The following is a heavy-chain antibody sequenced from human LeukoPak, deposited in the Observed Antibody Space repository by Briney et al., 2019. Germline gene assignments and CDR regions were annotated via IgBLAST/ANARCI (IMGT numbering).Heavy chain of an antibody. CDR1: GVSISSSSYY. CDR3: ARGVGGSYQPDY. D-gene: IGHD1-26*01. V-gene: IGHV4-39*07. Sequence: SETLSLTCTVSGVSISSSSYYWGWIPQPPAKGLECIGSIYYSGSTYYNPSLKSRVTISVDTSKNQFSLKLSSVTAADTAVYYCARGVGGSYQPDYWGQGTLVTVSS. J-gene: IGHJ4*02. CDR2: IYYSGST.